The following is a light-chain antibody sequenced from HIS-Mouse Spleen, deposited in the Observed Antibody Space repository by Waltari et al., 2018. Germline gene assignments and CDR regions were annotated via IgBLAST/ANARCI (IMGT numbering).Light chain of an antibody. CDR1: ASPTKD. CDR3: YSTDSSGNHRV. V-gene: IGLV3-10*01. J-gene: IGLJ2*01. CDR2: EDS. Sequence: YELTQPPPVPVSPGQPARTPCPGEASPTKDANWYQQKSGQAPVLVIYEDSKRPSGIPERFSGSSSGTMATLTISGAQVEDEADYYCYSTDSSGNHRVFGGGTKLTVL.